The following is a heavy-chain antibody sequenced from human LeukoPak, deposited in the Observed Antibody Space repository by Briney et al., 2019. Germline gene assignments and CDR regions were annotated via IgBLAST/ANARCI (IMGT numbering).Heavy chain of an antibody. CDR1: GFTFSNYG. V-gene: IGHV3-33*01. CDR3: ARPLSIVGATIGAFDI. Sequence: WRSLRLSCAASGFTFSNYGMHWVCQAPRPGQERVAVIWYDGSNGYYADSVKGRFTISRDDTTNTLYLQMISLRAEDTAVYYCARPLSIVGATIGAFDIWGQGTMVTVSS. J-gene: IGHJ3*02. CDR2: IWYDGSNG. D-gene: IGHD1-26*01.